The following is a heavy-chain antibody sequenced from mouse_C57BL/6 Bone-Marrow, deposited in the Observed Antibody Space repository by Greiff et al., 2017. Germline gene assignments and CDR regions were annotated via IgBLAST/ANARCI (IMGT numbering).Heavy chain of an antibody. J-gene: IGHJ4*01. CDR2: IWSGGST. Sequence: VKLVESGPGLVQPSQSLSITCTVSGFSLTSSGVHWVRQSPGKGLEWLGVIWSGGSTDYNAAFISRLSISKDNSKSQVFFKMNSLQADDTAIYYCARNGIYYYGSSSMDYWGQGTSVTVSS. V-gene: IGHV2-2*01. CDR1: GFSLTSSG. CDR3: ARNGIYYYGSSSMDY. D-gene: IGHD1-1*01.